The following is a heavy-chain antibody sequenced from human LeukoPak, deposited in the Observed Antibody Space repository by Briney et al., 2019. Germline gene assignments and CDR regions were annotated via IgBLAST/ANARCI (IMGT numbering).Heavy chain of an antibody. CDR2: INHSGST. J-gene: IGHJ6*02. CDR3: ARVATGDNGMDV. CDR1: GGSFSGYY. D-gene: IGHD7-27*01. V-gene: IGHV4-34*01. Sequence: SETLSLTCAVYGGSFSGYYWSWIRQPPGKGLEWIGEINHSGSTNYNPSLKSRVTISVDTSKNQFSLKLSSVTAADSAVYYCARVATGDNGMDVWGQGTTVTVSS.